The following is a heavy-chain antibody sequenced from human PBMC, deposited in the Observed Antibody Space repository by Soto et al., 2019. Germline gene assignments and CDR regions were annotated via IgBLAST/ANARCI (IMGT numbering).Heavy chain of an antibody. J-gene: IGHJ4*02. V-gene: IGHV1-46*01. CDR3: ARAIDYFDY. Sequence: QVQLVQSGAEVKKPGASVKVSCKTSGYTFTNYYMHWVRQAPGQGLEWMGIFNPSAGTTSYAQNFQGRVTMTRATSTSTVYMELSSLTSDDTAVYYCARAIDYFDYWGQGTLVTVSS. CDR2: FNPSAGTT. CDR1: GYTFTNYY.